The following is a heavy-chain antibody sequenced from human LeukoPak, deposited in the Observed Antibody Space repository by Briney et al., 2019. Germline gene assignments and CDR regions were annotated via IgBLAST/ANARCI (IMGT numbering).Heavy chain of an antibody. CDR3: AKDARLIHLWSIVYYYMDV. Sequence: GGSLRLSCAASGFTFDGHAMHWVRQAPGKGLEWVSVISGDGDRTYYADSVKGRFTVSRDNSKNSFYLQLNSLRSEDTALYYCAKDARLIHLWSIVYYYMDVWGKGTAVTVSS. D-gene: IGHD5-18*01. J-gene: IGHJ6*03. CDR2: ISGDGDRT. V-gene: IGHV3-43*02. CDR1: GFTFDGHA.